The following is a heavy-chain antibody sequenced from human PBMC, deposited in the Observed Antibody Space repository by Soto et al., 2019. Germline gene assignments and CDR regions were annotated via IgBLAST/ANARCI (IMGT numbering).Heavy chain of an antibody. D-gene: IGHD3-10*01. CDR3: TRGRFDRVLWTDY. V-gene: IGHV1-2*02. CDR1: GYTFTGQF. CDR2: INPNSGAA. Sequence: QVQLVQSGAEVKKPGASVKVSCKAIGYTFTGQFIHWVRQAPGQGLEWMGWINPNSGAANLAQKFQGRVTMTRDTSINTAYMELRSLRSDDTAMYYCTRGRFDRVLWTDYWGQGTLVTVSS. J-gene: IGHJ4*02.